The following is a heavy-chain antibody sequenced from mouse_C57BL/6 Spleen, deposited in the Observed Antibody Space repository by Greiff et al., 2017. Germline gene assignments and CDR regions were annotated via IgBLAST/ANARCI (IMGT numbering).Heavy chain of an antibody. J-gene: IGHJ2*01. CDR1: GYTFTSYW. CDR2: IYPGSGST. V-gene: IGHV1-55*01. D-gene: IGHD2-5*01. Sequence: QVPLQQPGAELVKPGASVKMSCKASGYTFTSYWITWVKQRPGQGLEWIGDIYPGSGSTNYNEKFKSKATLTVDTSSSTAYMQLSSLTSEDSAVYYCARRYSNYVGYFDYWGQGTTLTVSS. CDR3: ARRYSNYVGYFDY.